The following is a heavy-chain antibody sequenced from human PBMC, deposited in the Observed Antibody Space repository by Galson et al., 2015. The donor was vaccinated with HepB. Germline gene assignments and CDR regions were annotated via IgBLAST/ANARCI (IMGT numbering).Heavy chain of an antibody. CDR3: ARDSITHSYYYYYYMDV. CDR1: GFTFSSYA. J-gene: IGHJ6*03. Sequence: SLRLSCAASGFTFSSYAMHWVRQAPGKGLEWVAVISYDGSIKYYADSVKGRFTIFRDSSRNTLYLQMNSLRTEDTAVYYCARDSITHSYYYYYYMDVWGKGTTVTVSS. D-gene: IGHD3-3*02. CDR2: ISYDGSIK. V-gene: IGHV3-30-3*01.